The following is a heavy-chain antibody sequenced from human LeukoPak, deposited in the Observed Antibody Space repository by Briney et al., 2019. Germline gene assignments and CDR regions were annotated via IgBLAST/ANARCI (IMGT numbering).Heavy chain of an antibody. CDR1: GYTFTDYY. D-gene: IGHD5-18*01. Sequence: GASVKVSCKASGYTFTDYYIHWVRQAPGQGLEWMGWINPNSGGTNYAQRFQDRVTMTRDTSISTLYMELSRLRSDDTALYYCARERRVYSYGSSIGDYWGQGTLVTVSS. CDR3: ARERRVYSYGSSIGDY. J-gene: IGHJ4*02. CDR2: INPNSGGT. V-gene: IGHV1-2*02.